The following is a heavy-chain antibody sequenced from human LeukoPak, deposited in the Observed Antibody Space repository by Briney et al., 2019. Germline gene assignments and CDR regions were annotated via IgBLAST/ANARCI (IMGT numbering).Heavy chain of an antibody. Sequence: PGGSLRLSCAASGFTFSSYGMHWVRQAPGKGLEWVAVMSYDGSNKYYADSVKGRFTISRDNSKNTLYLQMNSLRAEDTAVYYCASLGAIDYWGQGTLVTVSS. CDR3: ASLGAIDY. CDR1: GFTFSSYG. J-gene: IGHJ4*02. CDR2: MSYDGSNK. V-gene: IGHV3-30*03. D-gene: IGHD1-26*01.